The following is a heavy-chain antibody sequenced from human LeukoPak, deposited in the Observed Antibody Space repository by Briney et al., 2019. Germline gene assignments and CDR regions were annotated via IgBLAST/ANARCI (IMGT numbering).Heavy chain of an antibody. CDR1: GFSFSSYW. Sequence: PGESLRLSCAASGFSFSSYWMSWVRQAPGKGLEWVANIQHDGSEQYYVDSVKGRFTISRDNTKKSLFLQINSLRAEDTAVYYCATPARGGSALHWGQGTLVTVSS. CDR3: ATPARGGSALH. CDR2: IQHDGSEQ. D-gene: IGHD6-19*01. J-gene: IGHJ4*02. V-gene: IGHV3-7*01.